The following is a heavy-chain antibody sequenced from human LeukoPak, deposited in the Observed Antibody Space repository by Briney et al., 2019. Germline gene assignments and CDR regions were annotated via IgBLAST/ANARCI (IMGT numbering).Heavy chain of an antibody. J-gene: IGHJ4*02. D-gene: IGHD2-8*01. V-gene: IGHV3-48*03. CDR2: ISSSGSTI. CDR1: GFTFSSYE. Sequence: GGSLRLSCAASGFTFSSYEMNWVRQAPGKGLEWVSYISSSGSTIYYADSVKGRFTISRDNAKNSLHLQMNSLRAEDTAVYYCARGGFFCTNGVCYLVSFDYWGQGTLVTVSS. CDR3: ARGGFFCTNGVCYLVSFDY.